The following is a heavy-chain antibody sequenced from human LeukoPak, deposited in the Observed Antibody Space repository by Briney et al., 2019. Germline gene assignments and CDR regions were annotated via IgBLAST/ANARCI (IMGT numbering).Heavy chain of an antibody. Sequence: GESLKISCKGSGYSFTSYWISWVRQMPGKGLEWMGRIDPSDSYTNYSPSFQGHVTISADKSISTAYLQWSSLKVSDTAMYYCARHSQYYDILTGYFWAFDIWGQGTMVTVSS. V-gene: IGHV5-10-1*01. CDR1: GYSFTSYW. CDR2: IDPSDSYT. J-gene: IGHJ3*02. CDR3: ARHSQYYDILTGYFWAFDI. D-gene: IGHD3-9*01.